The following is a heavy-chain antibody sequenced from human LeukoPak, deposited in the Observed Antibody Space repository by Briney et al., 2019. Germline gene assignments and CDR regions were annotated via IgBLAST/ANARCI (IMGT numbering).Heavy chain of an antibody. CDR1: GFTFSSSG. CDR3: ARDSSSWYNYGMDV. CDR2: ISSDGSNK. D-gene: IGHD6-13*01. J-gene: IGHJ6*04. Sequence: GGSLRLSCVASGFTFSSSGMHWVRQAPGKGLEWVAVISSDGSNKYYADSVKGRFTISRDNSKNTLYLQMNSLRAEDTAVYYCARDSSSWYNYGMDVWGKGTTVTVSS. V-gene: IGHV3-30*03.